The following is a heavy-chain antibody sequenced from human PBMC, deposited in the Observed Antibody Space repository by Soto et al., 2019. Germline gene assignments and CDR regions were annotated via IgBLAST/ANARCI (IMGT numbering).Heavy chain of an antibody. V-gene: IGHV1-69*12. D-gene: IGHD2-21*02. Sequence: QVHLVQSGAEVKKPGSSVKVSCKASGGNFRSESINWVRQAPGQGLEWMGGIIPFFGTSDYAQKFQGRLTITADESTTTAYMERSILRSQDTAAYYCAGGQEVGGNSDASDSWGQGTMVIVSS. CDR2: IIPFFGTS. J-gene: IGHJ3*01. CDR3: AGGQEVGGNSDASDS. CDR1: GGNFRSES.